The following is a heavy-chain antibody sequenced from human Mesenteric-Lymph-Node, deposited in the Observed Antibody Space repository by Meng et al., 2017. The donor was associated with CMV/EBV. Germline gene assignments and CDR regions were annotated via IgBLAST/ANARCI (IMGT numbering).Heavy chain of an antibody. Sequence: GESLKISCAASGLSVSYNYMIWVRQAPGKGLEWVSLFYTGGTTHYTDSVKGRFTISRDNSKNTLFLQMNSLRAADTAVYYCAVELGLYPWGQGTLVTVSS. CDR2: FYTGGTT. CDR1: GLSVSYNY. D-gene: IGHD3-10*01. CDR3: AVELGLYP. J-gene: IGHJ5*02. V-gene: IGHV3-53*01.